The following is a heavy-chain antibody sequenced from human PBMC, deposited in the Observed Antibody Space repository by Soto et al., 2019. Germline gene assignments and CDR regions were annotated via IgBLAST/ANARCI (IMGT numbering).Heavy chain of an antibody. D-gene: IGHD4-17*01. J-gene: IGHJ4*02. V-gene: IGHV3-11*01. CDR3: ARETRIHSYGDYERVGY. Sequence: KPGGPLRPPCLASGFTFSDNYMAWFPKPQGKGLEWVSYISSSGSTIYYADTVKGRFTISRDNAKNSLYLQMNSLSAEDTAVYFCARETRIHSYGDYERVGYWGQGTLVTVSS. CDR2: ISSSGSTI. CDR1: GFTFSDNY.